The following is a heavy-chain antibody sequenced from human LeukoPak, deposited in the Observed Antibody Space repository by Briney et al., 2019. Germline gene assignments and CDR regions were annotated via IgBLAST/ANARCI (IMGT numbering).Heavy chain of an antibody. CDR3: ARGASSSAYSPAEF. CDR1: GFTFSAYA. V-gene: IGHV3-30-3*01. J-gene: IGHJ4*02. D-gene: IGHD5-12*01. CDR2: ISSDGSSI. Sequence: QPGRSLRLSCAASGFTFSAYAIHWVRQAPGKGLEWVAVISSDGSSIYYANSVKGRFTISRDISKNTLYLQVNSLGTEDTAMYYCARGASSSAYSPAEFWGQGTLVTVSS.